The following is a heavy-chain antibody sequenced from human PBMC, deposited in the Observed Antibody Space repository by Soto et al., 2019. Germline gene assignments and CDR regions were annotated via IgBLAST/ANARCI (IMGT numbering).Heavy chain of an antibody. D-gene: IGHD2-2*01. CDR1: GGSISSYY. CDR3: ARRNIVVVPAARSYYYYYYMDV. CDR2: IYYSGST. Sequence: SETLSLTCTVSGGSISSYYWSWIRQPPGKGLEWIGYIYYSGSTNYNPSLKSRVTISVDTSKNQFSLKLSSVTAADTAVYYCARRNIVVVPAARSYYYYYYMDVWGKGTTVTVSS. V-gene: IGHV4-59*08. J-gene: IGHJ6*03.